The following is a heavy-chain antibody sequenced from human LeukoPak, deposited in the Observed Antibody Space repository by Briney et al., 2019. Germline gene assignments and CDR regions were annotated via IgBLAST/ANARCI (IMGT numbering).Heavy chain of an antibody. Sequence: GGSLRLSCAASGFTFFSYTMNWVRQAPGKGLEWISYISSSGSTIYYADSVKGRFTISRDNAKNSLYLQMNSLRAEDTAVYYCARDKVVVIDYWGQGTLVTVSS. CDR3: ARDKVVVIDY. J-gene: IGHJ4*02. D-gene: IGHD3-22*01. CDR1: GFTFFSYT. CDR2: ISSSGSTI. V-gene: IGHV3-48*04.